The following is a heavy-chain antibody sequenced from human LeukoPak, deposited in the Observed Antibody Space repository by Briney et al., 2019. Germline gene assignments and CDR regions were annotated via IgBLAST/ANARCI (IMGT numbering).Heavy chain of an antibody. V-gene: IGHV4-61*01. CDR1: GGSISSNSYY. J-gene: IGHJ3*02. CDR2: IYYSGST. CDR3: ARGALVSWKTEDAFDI. Sequence: SETLSLTCAVSGGSISSNSYYWSWIRQPPGKGLEWIGYIYYSGSTNYNPSLKSRVTISVDTSKNQFSLKLSSVTAADTAVYYCARGALVSWKTEDAFDIWGQGTMVTVSS. D-gene: IGHD1-1*01.